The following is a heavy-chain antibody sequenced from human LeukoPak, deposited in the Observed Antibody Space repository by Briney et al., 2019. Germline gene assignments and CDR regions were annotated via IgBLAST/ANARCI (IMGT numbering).Heavy chain of an antibody. CDR3: ARDRIRVQLWLGGMDV. CDR1: GFSFISYW. Sequence: GGSLRLSCAASGFSFISYWMTWVRQAPGKGLEWVASIKEDGSEKFYVDSVKGRFTISRDNANNSVYLQMNNLRAEDTAVYYCARDRIRVQLWLGGMDVWGPGTTVTVSS. V-gene: IGHV3-7*01. J-gene: IGHJ6*02. D-gene: IGHD5-18*01. CDR2: IKEDGSEK.